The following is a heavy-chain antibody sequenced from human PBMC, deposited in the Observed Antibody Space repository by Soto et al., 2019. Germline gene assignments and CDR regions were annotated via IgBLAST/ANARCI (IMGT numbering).Heavy chain of an antibody. CDR2: IYYSGST. Sequence: SETLSLTCTVSGGSISSGGYYWSWIRQHPGKGLEWIGYIYYSGSTYYNPSLKSRVTISVDTSKNQFSLKLSSVTAADTAVYYCAGAQYYDILTGYYDYWGQGTLVTVSS. D-gene: IGHD3-9*01. J-gene: IGHJ4*02. CDR1: GGSISSGGYY. V-gene: IGHV4-31*03. CDR3: AGAQYYDILTGYYDY.